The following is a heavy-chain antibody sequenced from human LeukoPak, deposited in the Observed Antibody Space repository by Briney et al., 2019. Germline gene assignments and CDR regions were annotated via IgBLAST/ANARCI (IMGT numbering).Heavy chain of an antibody. Sequence: GGSLRLSCAASGFSFSTFDMIWVRQAPGKGLEWISYISSSGTTIYYTDSVKGRFTISRDNAKNSLYLQMNSLRAEDTAVYYCARDHRDGYNAGSNFDMDGQEKVVTVSS. CDR2: ISSSGTTI. V-gene: IGHV3-48*03. D-gene: IGHD5-24*01. J-gene: IGHJ3*02. CDR1: GFSFSTFD. CDR3: ARDHRDGYNAGSNFDM.